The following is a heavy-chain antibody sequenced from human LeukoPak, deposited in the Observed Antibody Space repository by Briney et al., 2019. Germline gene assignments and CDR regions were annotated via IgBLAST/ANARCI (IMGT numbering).Heavy chain of an antibody. CDR3: ARGLVAARRKTQETDY. CDR1: GGSFSGYY. J-gene: IGHJ4*02. D-gene: IGHD6-6*01. Sequence: SETLSLTCAVYGGSFSGYYWSWIRQPPGKGLEWIGEINHSGSTNYNPSLKSRVTISVDTSKNQFSLKLSSVTAADTAVYYCARGLVAARRKTQETDYWGQGTLLTVSS. V-gene: IGHV4-34*01. CDR2: INHSGST.